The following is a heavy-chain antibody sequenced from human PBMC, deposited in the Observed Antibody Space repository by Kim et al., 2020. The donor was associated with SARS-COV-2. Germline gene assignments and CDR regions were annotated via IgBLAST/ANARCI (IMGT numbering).Heavy chain of an antibody. V-gene: IGHV3-15*01. CDR1: GFTFSNAW. Sequence: GGSLRLSCAASGFTFSNAWMSWVRQAPGKGLEWVGRIKSKTDGGTTDYAAPVKGRFTISRDDSKNTLYLQMNSLKTEDTAMYYCTTDPGIAVADKIDYWGQGTLVTVSS. D-gene: IGHD6-19*01. CDR2: IKSKTDGGTT. CDR3: TTDPGIAVADKIDY. J-gene: IGHJ4*02.